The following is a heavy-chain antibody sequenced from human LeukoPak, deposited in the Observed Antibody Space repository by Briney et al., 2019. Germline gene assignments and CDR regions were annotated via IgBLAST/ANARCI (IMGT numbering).Heavy chain of an antibody. CDR2: IYYSGST. CDR1: GGSISSYY. D-gene: IGHD7-27*01. J-gene: IGHJ6*02. V-gene: IGHV4-59*08. Sequence: SETLSLTCTGSGGSISSYYWSWIRQPPGKGLEWIGYIYYSGSTNYNPSLKSRVTISVDTSKNQFSLKLSSVTAADTAVYYCARPGLGNYGMDVWGQGTTVTVSS. CDR3: ARPGLGNYGMDV.